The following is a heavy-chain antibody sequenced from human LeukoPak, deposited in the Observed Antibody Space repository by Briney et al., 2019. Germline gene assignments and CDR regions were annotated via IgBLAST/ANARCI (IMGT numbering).Heavy chain of an antibody. J-gene: IGHJ4*02. D-gene: IGHD3-22*01. CDR3: AKGYYDSSGYYYWDMK. CDR2: ISGSGGST. Sequence: PGGSLRLSCAASGFTFSSYAMSWVRQAPGKGLEWVSAISGSGGSTYYADSVKGRFTISRDNSKNTLYLQMNSLRAEDTAVYYCAKGYYDSSGYYYWDMKGGQGTLVTVSS. CDR1: GFTFSSYA. V-gene: IGHV3-23*01.